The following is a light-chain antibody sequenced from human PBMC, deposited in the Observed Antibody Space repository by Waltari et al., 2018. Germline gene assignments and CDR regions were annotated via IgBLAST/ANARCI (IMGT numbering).Light chain of an antibody. CDR2: TAS. CDR3: LQHNSYPLT. CDR1: QDIRSD. V-gene: IGKV1-17*01. J-gene: IGKJ4*01. Sequence: DIQMTQSPSSLPASVGDRVTVTCRASQDIRSDLAWYQQKPGKAPKRLIYTASILQSGIPSRFSGSGSGTEFSLTITSLQPEDFATYYCLQHNSYPLTFGGGTKVEI.